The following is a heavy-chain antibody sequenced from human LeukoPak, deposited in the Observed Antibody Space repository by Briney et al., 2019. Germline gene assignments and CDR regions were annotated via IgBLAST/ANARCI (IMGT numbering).Heavy chain of an antibody. CDR2: ISAYNGNT. CDR3: ARYAAGRDLDF. D-gene: IGHD6-13*01. J-gene: IGHJ4*02. Sequence: ASVKVSCKASGYTFTEYGISWVRQAPGQGLEWMGWISAYNGNTNYAQKLQDRVTMTTDTSTNTAHMELGSLRSDDTAVYFCARYAAGRDLDFWGQGTLVTVSS. CDR1: GYTFTEYG. V-gene: IGHV1-18*01.